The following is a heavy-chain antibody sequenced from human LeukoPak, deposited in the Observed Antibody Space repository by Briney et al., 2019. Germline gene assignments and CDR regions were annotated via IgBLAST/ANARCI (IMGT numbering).Heavy chain of an antibody. CDR3: ATERFYCSGTSCYVFSAYGAQYYFDS. CDR1: GFSFSSYG. J-gene: IGHJ4*02. D-gene: IGHD2-2*01. V-gene: IGHV3-30*03. Sequence: PGRSLRLSCAASGFSFSSYGMHWVRQAPGKGLEWVAVISYDGSNKYYADSVKGRFTISRDNSKNTLYLQMNSLRAEDTAVYYCATERFYCSGTSCYVFSAYGAQYYFDSWGQGTLVTVSS. CDR2: ISYDGSNK.